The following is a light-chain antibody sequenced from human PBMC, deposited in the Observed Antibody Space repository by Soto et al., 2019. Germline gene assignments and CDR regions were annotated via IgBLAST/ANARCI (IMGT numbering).Light chain of an antibody. V-gene: IGKV3D-15*01. Sequence: EIVMTQSPATLSVSPGERATLSCRASQSVSSNLAWYQQKPGQAPRLLIYGASTRATGIPARFSGSGSGTEFSLTISSLQSEDFAVYYCQQDNNWSPVTFGGGTKVEIK. CDR2: GAS. J-gene: IGKJ4*01. CDR3: QQDNNWSPVT. CDR1: QSVSSN.